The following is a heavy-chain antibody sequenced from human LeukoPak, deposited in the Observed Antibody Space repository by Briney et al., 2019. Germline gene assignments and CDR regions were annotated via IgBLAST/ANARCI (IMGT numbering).Heavy chain of an antibody. CDR2: INPSGGST. Sequence: ASVKVSCKASGYTFTSYYMHWVRQAPGQGLEWMGIINPSGGSTSYAQKFQGRVTMTRDMSTSTVYMELSSLRSEDTAAYYCAREKGALEYSSSSPLDVWGKGTTVTVS. CDR1: GYTFTSYY. J-gene: IGHJ6*03. V-gene: IGHV1-46*01. D-gene: IGHD6-6*01. CDR3: AREKGALEYSSSSPLDV.